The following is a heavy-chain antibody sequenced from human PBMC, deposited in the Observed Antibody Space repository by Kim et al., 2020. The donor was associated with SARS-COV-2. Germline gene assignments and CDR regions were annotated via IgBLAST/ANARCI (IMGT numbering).Heavy chain of an antibody. Sequence: YYAASVKGRFTLSRDNSKNTLYLQMNSLRAEDTAVYYCARSGSGYGYFDYWGQGTLVTVSS. J-gene: IGHJ4*02. V-gene: IGHV3-30*01. CDR3: ARSGSGYGYFDY. D-gene: IGHD5-12*01.